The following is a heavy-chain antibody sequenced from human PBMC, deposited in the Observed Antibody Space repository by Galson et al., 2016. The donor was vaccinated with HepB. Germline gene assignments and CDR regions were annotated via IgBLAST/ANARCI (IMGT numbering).Heavy chain of an antibody. CDR3: ARGLLRYYGMDV. V-gene: IGHV1-8*01. CDR1: GYTFSNHN. D-gene: IGHD3-16*01. CDR2: MNPNSGNS. Sequence: SVKVSCKASGYTFSNHNINWVRQATGQGLEWMGWMNPNSGNSGFAQKYQGRVTMTRNTSISTAYLDLSSLRSEDTAVYYCARGLLRYYGMDVWGQGTTITVSS. J-gene: IGHJ6*02.